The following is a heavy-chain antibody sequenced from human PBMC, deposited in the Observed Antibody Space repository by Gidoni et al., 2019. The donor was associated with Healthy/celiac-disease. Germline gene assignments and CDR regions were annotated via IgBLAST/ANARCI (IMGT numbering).Heavy chain of an antibody. J-gene: IGHJ4*02. Sequence: EVLLVESGGGLVQPGGSLRLSCAASGFTFSGYWMTWVRQGPGKGLEWVANIDQDGSEKYYVDSVKGRFTISRDNAKISLYLQMNSLRAEDTAVYYCARKRGYTYGPLDYWGQGTLVTVSS. D-gene: IGHD5-18*01. CDR1: GFTFSGYW. CDR3: ARKRGYTYGPLDY. CDR2: IDQDGSEK. V-gene: IGHV3-7*01.